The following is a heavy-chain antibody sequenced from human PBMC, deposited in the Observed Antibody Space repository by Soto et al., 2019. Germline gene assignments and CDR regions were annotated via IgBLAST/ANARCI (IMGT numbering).Heavy chain of an antibody. CDR2: ISYTGTT. D-gene: IGHD2-15*01. Sequence: SETLSLTCSVSFASFSSNSYHWGWIRQPPGKGLEWIGSISYTGTTYYSPSLKSRVTISADTSKKQFSLKLDSATAADTAVYYCSRLVVVAPVANVWGQGTLVTVSS. J-gene: IGHJ4*02. V-gene: IGHV4-39*01. CDR1: FASFSSNSYH. CDR3: SRLVVVAPVANV.